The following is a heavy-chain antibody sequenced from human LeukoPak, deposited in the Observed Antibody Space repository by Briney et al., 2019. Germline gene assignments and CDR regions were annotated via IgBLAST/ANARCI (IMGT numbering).Heavy chain of an antibody. D-gene: IGHD6-13*01. CDR1: GDSVSSNSAA. CDR3: ARGVLDAAGTKHTNWFDP. CDR2: TYYRSKWYN. J-gene: IGHJ5*02. Sequence: SQTLSLTCAISGDSVSSNSAAWNWIRHSPSRGLEWRGRTYYRSKWYNDYAVSVKSRISINPDTSKNQFFLQLNSVTPEDTAVYYCARGVLDAAGTKHTNWFDPWGEGTLVTVSS. V-gene: IGHV6-1*01.